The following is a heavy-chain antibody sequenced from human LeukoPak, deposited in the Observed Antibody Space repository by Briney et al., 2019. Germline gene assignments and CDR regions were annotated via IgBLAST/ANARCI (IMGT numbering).Heavy chain of an antibody. J-gene: IGHJ5*02. D-gene: IGHD1-26*01. CDR3: ARGQGATVPQVGKNWFDP. Sequence: SETLSLTCAVYIDSFSNYHWNWIRQTPAKGMEWIGEANESGGTNISPSLRSRVILSVDTSKNQFSLKLISVTVADTAIYYCARGQGATVPQVGKNWFDPWGQGTRVTVSS. CDR1: IDSFSNYH. V-gene: IGHV4-34*01. CDR2: ANESGGT.